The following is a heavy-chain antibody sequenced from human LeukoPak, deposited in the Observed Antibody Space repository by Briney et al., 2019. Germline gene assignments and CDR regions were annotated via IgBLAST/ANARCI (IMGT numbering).Heavy chain of an antibody. D-gene: IGHD6-13*01. V-gene: IGHV1-2*02. CDR2: INPNSGGT. Sequence: ASVKVSCKASGYTFTSYGISWVRQAPGQGLEWMGWINPNSGGTNYAQKFQGRVTMTRDTSISTAYMELSRLRSDDTAVYYCARDSFYSSSWYPFDYWGQGTLVTVSS. J-gene: IGHJ4*02. CDR3: ARDSFYSSSWYPFDY. CDR1: GYTFTSYG.